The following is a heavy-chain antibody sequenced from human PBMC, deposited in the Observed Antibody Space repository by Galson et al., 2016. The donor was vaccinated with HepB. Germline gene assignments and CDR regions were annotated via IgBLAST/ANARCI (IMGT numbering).Heavy chain of an antibody. D-gene: IGHD5-18*01. CDR3: AANTAMVSYGMDV. V-gene: IGHV3-33*01. J-gene: IGHJ6*02. CDR2: IWYDGSNK. Sequence: SLRLSCAASGFTFSSYGMRWVRQAPGKGLEWVAVIWYDGSNKYYADSVKGRFTISRDNSKNTLHLKMNSLRAEDTGVYYCAANTAMVSYGMDVWGQGTTVTVSS. CDR1: GFTFSSYG.